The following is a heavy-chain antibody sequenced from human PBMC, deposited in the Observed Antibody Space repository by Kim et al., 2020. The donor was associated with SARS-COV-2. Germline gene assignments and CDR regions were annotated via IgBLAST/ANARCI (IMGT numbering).Heavy chain of an antibody. V-gene: IGHV4-39*01. CDR2: AYYSGNN. Sequence: SETLSLTCTVSGGSISSNCYYWGWHRQPPGQGLEWIGSAYYSGNNYYPPTLKSRLTISVHTTQNQFYLDLSSVTAADTAVFYCARRTRSSFSFDYWGQGILVTVSS. CDR3: ARRTRSSFSFDY. CDR1: GGSISSNCYY. J-gene: IGHJ4*02. D-gene: IGHD1-26*01.